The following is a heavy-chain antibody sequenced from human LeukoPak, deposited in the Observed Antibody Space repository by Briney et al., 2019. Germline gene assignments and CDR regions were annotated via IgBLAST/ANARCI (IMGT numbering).Heavy chain of an antibody. D-gene: IGHD3-22*01. Sequence: GGSLRLSCAASGFTFSSCEMNWVRQAPGKGLEWVSFISSSGSAIHYADSVRGRFTISRDNAKNSLFLQMSRLRAEDTAVYYCAREKLSFFDSSGYFDHWGQGTLVTVSS. J-gene: IGHJ4*02. CDR1: GFTFSSCE. CDR3: AREKLSFFDSSGYFDH. CDR2: ISSSGSAI. V-gene: IGHV3-48*03.